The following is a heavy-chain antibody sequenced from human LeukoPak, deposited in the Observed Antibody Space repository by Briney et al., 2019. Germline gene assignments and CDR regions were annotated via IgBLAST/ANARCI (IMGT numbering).Heavy chain of an antibody. CDR2: ISSSSSTI. J-gene: IGHJ4*02. CDR3: ARDTPVTLRGGFDY. Sequence: GGSLRLSCAASGFTFSSYSMNWVRQAPGKGLEWVSYISSSSSTIYYADSVKGRFTISRDNAKNSLCLQMNSLRAEDTAVYYCARDTPVTLRGGFDYWGQGTLVTVSS. D-gene: IGHD4-11*01. V-gene: IGHV3-48*01. CDR1: GFTFSSYS.